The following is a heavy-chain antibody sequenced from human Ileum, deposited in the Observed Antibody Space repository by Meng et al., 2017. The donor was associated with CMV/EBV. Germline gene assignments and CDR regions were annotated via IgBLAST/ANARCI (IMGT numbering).Heavy chain of an antibody. CDR3: ASSTVTTKHLDY. CDR2: IYYSGST. V-gene: IGHV4-31*03. CDR1: GGSISSGAYY. D-gene: IGHD4-11*01. Sequence: SETLSLTCTVSGGSISSGAYYWSWIRQHPGKGLEWIGYIYYSGSTYYNPSLKSRVTISVDTSKNQFSLKLSSVTAADTAVYYCASSTVTTKHLDYWGQGTLVTVSS. J-gene: IGHJ4*02.